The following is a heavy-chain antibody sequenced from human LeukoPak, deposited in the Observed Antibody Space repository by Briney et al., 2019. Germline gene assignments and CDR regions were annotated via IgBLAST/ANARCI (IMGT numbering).Heavy chain of an antibody. CDR3: ATPSYGYIID. CDR1: GGAISSDY. V-gene: IGHV4-59*01. Sequence: PSETLSLTCTVSGGAISSDYWSWIRQSPGKGLEWFGYIYYSGGTNYNPSLKSRVTVSVDTSTNQFSLKLRSVPAADTAVYSCATPSYGYIIDWGRGTLVTASS. CDR2: IYYSGGT. D-gene: IGHD5-18*01. J-gene: IGHJ4*02.